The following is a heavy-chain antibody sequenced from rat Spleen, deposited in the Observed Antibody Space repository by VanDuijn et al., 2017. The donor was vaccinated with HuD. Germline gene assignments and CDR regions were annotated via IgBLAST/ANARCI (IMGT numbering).Heavy chain of an antibody. CDR2: IWTGGRT. Sequence: NWVRQPPGKGLEWMGAIWTGGRTDYNSALKSRLTISRDISKSQVFLKMNSLQIEDTAIYFCSRGPYYFDYWGQGVMVTVSS. V-gene: IGHV2-15*01. CDR3: SRGPYYFDY. D-gene: IGHD3-1*01. J-gene: IGHJ2*01.